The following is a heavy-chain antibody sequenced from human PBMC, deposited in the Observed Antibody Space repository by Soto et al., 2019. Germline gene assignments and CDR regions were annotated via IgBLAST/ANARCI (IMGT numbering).Heavy chain of an antibody. J-gene: IGHJ5*01. CDR3: ARLTGAYSSVPATASGP. CDR1: GCTFSTYC. CDR2: LSSGSSYI. Sequence: PGRSLRLSCAASGCTFSTYCVNWVRQAPGKGQEWVSSLSSGSSYIYYADSVKGRFTISRDNAKNSLYLQMNSLRAEDTAVYYCARLTGAYSSVPATASGPWGKGTLVSVPS. D-gene: IGHD6-19*01. V-gene: IGHV3-21*01.